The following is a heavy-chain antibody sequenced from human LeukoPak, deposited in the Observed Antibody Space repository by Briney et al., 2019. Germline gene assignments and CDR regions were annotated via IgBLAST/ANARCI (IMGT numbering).Heavy chain of an antibody. V-gene: IGHV1-69*04. CDR2: IILILGIA. J-gene: IGHJ4*02. CDR3: ARTYYYDSSGYYWFGAFDY. Sequence: SVKVSCKASGGTFSSYAISWVRQAPGQGLEWMGRIILILGIANYAQKFQGRVTITADKSTSTAYMELSSLRSEDTAVYYCARTYYYDSSGYYWFGAFDYWGQGTLVTVSS. D-gene: IGHD3-22*01. CDR1: GGTFSSYA.